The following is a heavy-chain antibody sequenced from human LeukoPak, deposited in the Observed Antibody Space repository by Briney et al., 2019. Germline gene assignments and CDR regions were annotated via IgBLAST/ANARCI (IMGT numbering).Heavy chain of an antibody. CDR2: IYHSGGGNT. D-gene: IGHD3-3*01. Sequence: SGTLSLTCAVSGGSISSSNWWIWLRQPPGKGLEWIGEIYHSGGGNTNYNPSLKSRATISIDNAKNQFSLKVRSVTAADTAVYYCARNGGTYYDFWSGYYTDSGPDLYFDYWGQGTLVTVSS. V-gene: IGHV4-4*02. CDR3: ARNGGTYYDFWSGYYTDSGPDLYFDY. J-gene: IGHJ4*02. CDR1: GGSISSSNW.